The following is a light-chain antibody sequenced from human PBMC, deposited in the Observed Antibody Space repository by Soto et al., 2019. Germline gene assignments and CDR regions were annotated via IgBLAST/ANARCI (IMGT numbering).Light chain of an antibody. Sequence: QSVLTQPPSVSGAPGQRGTISCTGSSSNIGAGYDVHWYQQLPGTAPKLLIYGNSNRPSGVPDRFSGSKSGTSASLAITGLRAEDEAEYYCQSYDSSLSGWVFGGGTKLTVL. CDR2: GNS. CDR1: SSNIGAGYD. J-gene: IGLJ3*02. V-gene: IGLV1-40*01. CDR3: QSYDSSLSGWV.